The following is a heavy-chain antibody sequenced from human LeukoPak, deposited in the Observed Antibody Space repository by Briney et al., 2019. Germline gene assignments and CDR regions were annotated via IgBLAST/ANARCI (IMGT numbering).Heavy chain of an antibody. Sequence: GGSLRLSCAASGFTFHDCTMHWVRQAPGKGLEWVAFIRNDGTIKYYADSVKGRLTISRDNSKNTLYLQMNSLRAEDTAVYYCAKTASSSWGYFDYWGQGTLVTVSS. J-gene: IGHJ4*02. CDR3: AKTASSSWGYFDY. CDR2: IRNDGTIK. D-gene: IGHD6-13*01. V-gene: IGHV3-30*02. CDR1: GFTFHDCT.